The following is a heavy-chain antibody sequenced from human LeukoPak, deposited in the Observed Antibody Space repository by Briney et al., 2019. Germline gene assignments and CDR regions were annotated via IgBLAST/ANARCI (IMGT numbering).Heavy chain of an antibody. CDR2: ISSSSSTI. CDR3: ATDDTRYYDNSGYLDY. V-gene: IGHV3-48*01. J-gene: IGHJ4*02. Sequence: PGGSLRLSCAASGFTFSSYSMNWVRQAPGKGLEWVSYISSSSSTIYYADSVKGRFTISRDNSKNTLYLQMNSLRAEDTAVYYCATDDTRYYDNSGYLDYWGQGTLVTVSS. D-gene: IGHD3-22*01. CDR1: GFTFSSYS.